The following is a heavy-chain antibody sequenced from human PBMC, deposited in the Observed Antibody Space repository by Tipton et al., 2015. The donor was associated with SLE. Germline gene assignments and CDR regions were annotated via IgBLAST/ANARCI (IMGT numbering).Heavy chain of an antibody. Sequence: TLSLTCTVSSDSISGYYWNWIRQPPGKGLEWIGYIFTSGDTTYNPSLKSRVTMSVDTSKNQFSLKLSSVTAADTAVYYCARMEGMITFGGVIGLWGQGTLVTVSS. J-gene: IGHJ5*02. CDR1: SDSISGYY. D-gene: IGHD3-16*01. CDR3: ARMEGMITFGGVIGL. CDR2: IFTSGDT. V-gene: IGHV4-59*01.